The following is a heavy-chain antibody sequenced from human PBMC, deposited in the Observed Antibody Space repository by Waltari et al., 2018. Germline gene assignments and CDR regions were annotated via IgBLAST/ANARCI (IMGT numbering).Heavy chain of an antibody. Sequence: EVPLLESGGGLVQPGGSLRLSCAASGFTFRHYAMSWVRQATGKGVEWVASLNKNGGSTYHADSLRGRFTISRDNSRNTLYLQINSLRADDTAMYFCARVPSHDYGSPFHFDEWGQGTLVTVSS. J-gene: IGHJ4*02. CDR1: GFTFRHYA. CDR3: ARVPSHDYGSPFHFDE. CDR2: LNKNGGST. D-gene: IGHD4-17*01. V-gene: IGHV3-23*01.